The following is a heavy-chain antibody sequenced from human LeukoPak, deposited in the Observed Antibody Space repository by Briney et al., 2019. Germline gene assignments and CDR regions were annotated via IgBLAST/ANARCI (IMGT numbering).Heavy chain of an antibody. Sequence: PSETLSLTCTVSGGSISRYYWSWIRQPAGKGLEWIGRIYSSGSTNYNPSLKSRATMSVDTSKNQFSLKLSSVTAADTAVYYCARGPMSSGYYSVDYWGQGTLVTVSS. V-gene: IGHV4-4*07. CDR2: IYSSGST. CDR1: GGSISRYY. D-gene: IGHD3-22*01. J-gene: IGHJ4*02. CDR3: ARGPMSSGYYSVDY.